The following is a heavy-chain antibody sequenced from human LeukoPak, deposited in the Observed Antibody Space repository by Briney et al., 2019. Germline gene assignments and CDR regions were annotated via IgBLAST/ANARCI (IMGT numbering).Heavy chain of an antibody. J-gene: IGHJ5*02. CDR1: GGSISSSSYY. CDR3: ARHMGGGYDYVWGSYRPNWFDP. CDR2: IYYSGST. V-gene: IGHV4-39*01. Sequence: SETLSLTCTVSGGSISSSSYYWGWIRQPPGKGLEWIGSIYYSGSTYYNPSLKSRVTISVDTSKNQFSLKLSSVTAADTAVYYCARHMGGGYDYVWGSYRPNWFDPWGQGTLVTVSS. D-gene: IGHD3-16*02.